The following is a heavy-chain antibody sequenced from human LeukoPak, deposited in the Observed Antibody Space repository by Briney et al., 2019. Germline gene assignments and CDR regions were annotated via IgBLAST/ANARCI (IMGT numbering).Heavy chain of an antibody. J-gene: IGHJ6*03. Sequence: GSLRLSFAASGFAFSNFAMSWVRQAPGKGLEWVSAMSGSGYYTYYVESVKGRFTISRDNSKNTLYLHMNSLRADDTAVYYCAKMEGQRLYDYCMDVWGRGTTVTVSS. CDR2: MSGSGYYT. CDR3: AKMEGQRLYDYCMDV. D-gene: IGHD3-3*01. CDR1: GFAFSNFA. V-gene: IGHV3-23*01.